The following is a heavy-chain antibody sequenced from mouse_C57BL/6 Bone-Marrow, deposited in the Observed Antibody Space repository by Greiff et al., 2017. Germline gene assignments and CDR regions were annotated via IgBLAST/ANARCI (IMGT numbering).Heavy chain of an antibody. D-gene: IGHD2-4*01. CDR3: ARDYYDYEGNYAMDY. CDR1: GFTFSSYA. Sequence: EVQGVESGGGLVKPGGSLKLSCAASGFTFSSYAMSWVRQTPEKRLEWVATISDGGSYTYYPDNVKGRFTISRDNAKNNLYLQMSQLKSEDTAMYYCARDYYDYEGNYAMDYWGQGTSVTVSS. J-gene: IGHJ4*01. CDR2: ISDGGSYT. V-gene: IGHV5-4*01.